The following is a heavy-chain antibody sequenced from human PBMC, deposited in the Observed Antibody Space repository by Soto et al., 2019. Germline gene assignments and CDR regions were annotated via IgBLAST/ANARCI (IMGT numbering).Heavy chain of an antibody. CDR1: GGTISSGGNY. J-gene: IGHJ5*02. CDR3: ARDVGTTSNWFDP. CDR2: IYYSGST. D-gene: IGHD1-26*01. V-gene: IGHV4-31*11. Sequence: SETPSLTCAVSGGTISSGGNYWSWIRQHPGKGLEWIGYIYYSGSTYYNPSLKSRVTISVDTSKNQFSLKLSSVTAADTAVYYCARDVGTTSNWFDPWGQGTLVTV.